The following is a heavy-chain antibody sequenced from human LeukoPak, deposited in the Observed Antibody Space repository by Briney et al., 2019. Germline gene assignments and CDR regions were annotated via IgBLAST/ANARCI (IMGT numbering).Heavy chain of an antibody. CDR1: HSSFTTYY. J-gene: IGHJ4*02. D-gene: IGHD3-22*01. CDR2: IYYSGHT. CDR3: TRVTIISGYWMDFDA. Sequence: SETLSLTCSASHSSFTTYYWSWFRQPPGKGLEWMGFIYYSGHTNYNPSLKSRVALSIDTSKNQFTLNLRSVTAADTAMYYCTRVTIISGYWMDFDAWGQGTPVTASS. V-gene: IGHV4-59*01.